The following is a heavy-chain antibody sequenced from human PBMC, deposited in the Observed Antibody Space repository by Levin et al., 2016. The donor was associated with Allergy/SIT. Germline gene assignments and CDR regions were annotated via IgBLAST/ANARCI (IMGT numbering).Heavy chain of an antibody. CDR3: ARTFSLHTSSNNWFDS. CDR1: GGSIRSSAYF. Sequence: SETLSLTCTVSGGSIRSSAYFWGWVRQPPGKGLEWIGSIYFDGTTYYKSSLRSRVTISVDTSKDQFSLKLTSVTAADTAQYFCARTFSLHTSSNNWFDSWGQGILVNVSS. J-gene: IGHJ5*01. V-gene: IGHV4-39*01. D-gene: IGHD2/OR15-2a*01. CDR2: IYFDGTT.